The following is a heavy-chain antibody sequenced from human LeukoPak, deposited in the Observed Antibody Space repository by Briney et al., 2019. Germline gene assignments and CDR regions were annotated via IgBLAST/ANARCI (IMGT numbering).Heavy chain of an antibody. Sequence: GGSLRLSCAAAGFTFSNYWMTWVRQAPGKGLVWVSRLNSDGSSTNYADSVKGRFTISRDNAKNTLYLQMNSLRDEDTAVFYCARSRYDYIWGIDYWGQGTLVTISS. CDR1: GFTFSNYW. V-gene: IGHV3-74*01. CDR2: LNSDGSST. D-gene: IGHD3-16*01. CDR3: ARSRYDYIWGIDY. J-gene: IGHJ4*02.